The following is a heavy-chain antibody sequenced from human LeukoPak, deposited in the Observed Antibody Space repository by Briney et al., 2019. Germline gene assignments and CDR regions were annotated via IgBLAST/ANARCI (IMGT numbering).Heavy chain of an antibody. CDR3: ARELQWFPSHYYMDV. V-gene: IGHV3-7*01. Sequence: GGSLRLSCAASGFIFSSYWMSWVRQAPGKGLEWVANIKQDGSEKYYVDSVKGRFTISRDNAKNSLYLQMNSLRAEDTAVYYCARELQWFPSHYYMDVWGKGTTVTVSS. CDR1: GFIFSSYW. J-gene: IGHJ6*03. D-gene: IGHD2-15*01. CDR2: IKQDGSEK.